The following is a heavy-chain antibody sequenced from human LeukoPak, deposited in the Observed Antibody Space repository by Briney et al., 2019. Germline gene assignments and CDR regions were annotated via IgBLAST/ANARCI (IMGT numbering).Heavy chain of an antibody. V-gene: IGHV3-30*02. CDR1: GFTFSSYS. CDR3: ARSGSVTILDY. D-gene: IGHD4-17*01. CDR2: IRYDGSNE. J-gene: IGHJ4*02. Sequence: EGSLRLSCAASGFTFSSYSMNWVRQAPGKGLEWVAFIRYDGSNEYYADSVKGRFTISRDNSKNTLYLQMNSLRAEDTAVYYCARSGSVTILDYWGQGTLVTVSS.